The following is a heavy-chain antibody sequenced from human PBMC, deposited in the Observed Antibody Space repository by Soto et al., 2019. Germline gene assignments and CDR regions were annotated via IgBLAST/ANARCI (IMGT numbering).Heavy chain of an antibody. CDR1: GFSFRSYY. CDR2: ISPSSSFL. V-gene: IGHV3-21*06. Sequence: GGSLRLSCAASGFSFRSYYMNWVRQAPGRGLEWVSSISPSSSFLNYADSVKGRFTISRDNAKSSVSLQMISLRAEDTAVYYCARVGTDYGSGSPYYSDYWGQGTLVTVSS. D-gene: IGHD3-10*01. J-gene: IGHJ4*02. CDR3: ARVGTDYGSGSPYYSDY.